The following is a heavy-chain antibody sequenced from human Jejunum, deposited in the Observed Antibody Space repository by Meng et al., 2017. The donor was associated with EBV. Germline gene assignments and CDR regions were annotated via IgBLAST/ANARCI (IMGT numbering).Heavy chain of an antibody. CDR2: INTKTGNP. D-gene: IGHD3-10*01. CDR3: ARDWGGDYLDY. V-gene: IGHV7-4-1*02. CDR1: GYTFSSYA. Sequence: QVQLVQSGSELKKPGASGKVSCKASGYTFSSYAMNWVRRAPGQGLKWMGWINTKTGNPTYAQGFTGRFVFSLDTSVGTAYLQISSLKAEDTAVYYCARDWGGDYLDYWGQGTLVTVSS. J-gene: IGHJ4*02.